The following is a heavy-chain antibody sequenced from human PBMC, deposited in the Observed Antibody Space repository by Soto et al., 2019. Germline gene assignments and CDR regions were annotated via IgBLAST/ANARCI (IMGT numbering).Heavy chain of an antibody. CDR1: GYIFTSYW. V-gene: IGHV5-51*01. D-gene: IGHD5-12*01. CDR2: IYPDDSDI. CDR3: ARREVATSHFDY. J-gene: IGHJ4*02. Sequence: GESLKISCKGSGYIFTSYWIAWVRQMPGKGLEWMGIIYPDDSDIRYSPSFQGQVTISADKSISTAYLQWSSLKASDTAMYYCARREVATSHFDYWGQGTLVTVSS.